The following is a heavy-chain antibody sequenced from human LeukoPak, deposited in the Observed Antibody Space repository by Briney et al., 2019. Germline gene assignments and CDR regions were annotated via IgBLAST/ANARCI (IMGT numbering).Heavy chain of an antibody. CDR2: INSDGSST. CDR1: GFTFSSYW. J-gene: IGHJ5*02. Sequence: GGSLRLSCAASGFTFSSYWMHWVRQAPGKGLVWVSSINSDGSSTSYADSVKGRFTISRDNAKNTLYLQMNSLRAEDTAVYYCARGFRVETTVTTSSGGWFDPWGQGTLVTVSS. V-gene: IGHV3-74*01. CDR3: ARGFRVETTVTTSSGGWFDP. D-gene: IGHD4-11*01.